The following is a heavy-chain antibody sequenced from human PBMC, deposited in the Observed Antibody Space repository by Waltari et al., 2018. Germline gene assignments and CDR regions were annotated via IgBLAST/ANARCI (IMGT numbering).Heavy chain of an antibody. CDR3: ARGGHSFYGSGSRRFDL. CDR2: INHSGST. CDR1: GGSFSGYY. V-gene: IGHV4-34*01. Sequence: QVQLQQWGAGLLKPSETLSLTCAVYGGSFSGYYWSWIRQPPGKGLEWIGEINHSGSTNYNPSLKRRVTISVDTSKNQFSLKLSSVTAADTAVYYCARGGHSFYGSGSRRFDLGGRGTLVTVSS. D-gene: IGHD3-10*01. J-gene: IGHJ2*01.